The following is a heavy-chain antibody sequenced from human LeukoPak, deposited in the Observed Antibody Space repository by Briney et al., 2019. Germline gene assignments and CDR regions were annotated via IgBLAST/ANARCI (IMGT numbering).Heavy chain of an antibody. J-gene: IGHJ6*02. CDR3: ARASHLTASSYYYYGMDV. Sequence: GSLRLSCAASGFTVSSNYMSWVRQAPGRGLEWVSVIYSGGSTYYADSVKGRFTISRDNSKNTLYLQMNSLRAEDTAVYYCARASHLTASSYYYYGMDVWGQGTTVTVSS. D-gene: IGHD2-21*02. V-gene: IGHV3-66*01. CDR1: GFTVSSNY. CDR2: IYSGGST.